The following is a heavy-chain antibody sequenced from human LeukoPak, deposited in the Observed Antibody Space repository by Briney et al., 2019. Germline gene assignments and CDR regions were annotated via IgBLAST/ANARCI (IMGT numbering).Heavy chain of an antibody. CDR1: GYTLTELS. V-gene: IGHV1-24*01. J-gene: IGHJ4*02. CDR2: FDPEDGET. D-gene: IGHD3-22*01. Sequence: ASVKVSCKVSGYTLTELSMHWVRQAPGKGLEWMGGFDPEDGETIYAQKFQGRVTMTEDTSTDTAYMELSSLRSEDTAVYYCATELPYYYDSSGYEFDYWGQGTLVTVSS. CDR3: ATELPYYYDSSGYEFDY.